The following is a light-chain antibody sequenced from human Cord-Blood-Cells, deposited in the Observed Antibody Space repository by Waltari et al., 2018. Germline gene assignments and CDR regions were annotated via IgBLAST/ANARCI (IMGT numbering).Light chain of an antibody. CDR2: AAS. J-gene: IGKJ2*03. CDR3: QQSYSTPGS. V-gene: IGKV1-39*01. Sequence: DIQITQSPSSLSASVGDRVTLTCRASQSISSYLNWYQQKPGKAPKLLIYAASSLQSGIPYRFSGSGSGTDFTLTISSLQPEDFATYYCQQSYSTPGSFGQGTKLEIK. CDR1: QSISSY.